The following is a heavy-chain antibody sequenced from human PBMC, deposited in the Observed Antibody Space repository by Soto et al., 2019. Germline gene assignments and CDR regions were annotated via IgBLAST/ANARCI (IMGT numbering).Heavy chain of an antibody. CDR3: ARHGDQMATIKIRRAYDY. CDR2: IYYSGST. CDR1: GGSISSSSYY. J-gene: IGHJ4*02. V-gene: IGHV4-39*01. D-gene: IGHD5-12*01. Sequence: SETLSLTCTVSGGSISSSSYYWGWIRQPPGKGLEWIGSIYYSGSTYYNPSLKSRVTISVDTSKNQFSLKLSSVTAADTAVYYCARHGDQMATIKIRRAYDYWGQGTLVTVSS.